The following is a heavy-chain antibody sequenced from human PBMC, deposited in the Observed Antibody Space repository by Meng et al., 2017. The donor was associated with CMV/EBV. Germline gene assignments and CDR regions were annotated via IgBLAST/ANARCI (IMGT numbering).Heavy chain of an antibody. V-gene: IGHV3-11*01. CDR2: IKSRGSEK. CDR1: RNSSKEYG. D-gene: IGHD6-6*01. Sequence: CRNSSKEYGRNWMRQGLGRGRGRVSYIKSRGSEKYYGDSVKRRITISRDKAKNSLYLQRNRLRAEDTAVYGCARGGAARLRGWIDPWGQGTLVTVSS. J-gene: IGHJ5*02. CDR3: ARGGAARLRGWIDP.